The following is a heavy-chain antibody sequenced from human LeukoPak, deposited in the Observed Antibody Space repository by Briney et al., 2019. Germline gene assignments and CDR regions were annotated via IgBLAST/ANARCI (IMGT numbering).Heavy chain of an antibody. D-gene: IGHD1-26*01. Sequence: GGSLRLFCAASGFPFSSYSMNWVRQAPGKGLEWVSSISRNSSYIYYADSVKGRFIISRDNAKNSLYLQMNSLRAEDTAVYYCARAGTWELLSDYWGQGTLVTVSS. V-gene: IGHV3-21*01. CDR3: ARAGTWELLSDY. CDR1: GFPFSSYS. CDR2: ISRNSSYI. J-gene: IGHJ4*02.